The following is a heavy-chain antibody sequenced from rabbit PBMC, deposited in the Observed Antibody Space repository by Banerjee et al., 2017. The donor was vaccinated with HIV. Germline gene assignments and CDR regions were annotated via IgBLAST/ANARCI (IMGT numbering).Heavy chain of an antibody. Sequence: SSDYTWYANWAKGRFTISKTSSTTVTLQMTSLTAADTATYFCARHYTINGGYFGLWGPGTLVTVS. CDR3: ARHYTINGGYFGL. V-gene: IGHV1S40*01. J-gene: IGHJ6*01. D-gene: IGHD1-1*01. CDR2: SSDYT.